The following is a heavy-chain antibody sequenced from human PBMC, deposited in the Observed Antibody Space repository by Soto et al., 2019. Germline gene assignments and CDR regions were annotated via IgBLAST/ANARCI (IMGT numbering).Heavy chain of an antibody. CDR1: GFTFNDYY. J-gene: IGHJ3*02. CDR3: ARELIVATITGAFDI. CDR2: ISSGGSTI. D-gene: IGHD5-12*01. Sequence: GGSLRLSCAASGFTFNDYYMSWIRQAPGKGLEWVSYISSGGSTIYYADSVKGRFTISRDNAKNSLYLQMNSLRAEDTAVYYCARELIVATITGAFDIWGQGTMVTVSS. V-gene: IGHV3-11*01.